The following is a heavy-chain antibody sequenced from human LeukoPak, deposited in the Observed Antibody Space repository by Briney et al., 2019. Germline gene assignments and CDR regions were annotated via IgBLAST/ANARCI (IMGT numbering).Heavy chain of an antibody. CDR3: ANRVLRFLEPGA. Sequence: GGSLRLSCAASGFTFSNYAMSWVRQAPGKRLEWVSAILGSGGSTYYADSVKGRFTVSRDNSKNTLYLQKNSLRAEDTAVYYCANRVLRFLEPGAWGQGTLVTVSS. V-gene: IGHV3-23*01. D-gene: IGHD3-3*01. CDR1: GFTFSNYA. J-gene: IGHJ5*02. CDR2: ILGSGGST.